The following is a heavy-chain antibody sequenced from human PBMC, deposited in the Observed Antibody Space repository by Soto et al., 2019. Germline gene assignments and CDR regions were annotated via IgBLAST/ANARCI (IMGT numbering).Heavy chain of an antibody. J-gene: IGHJ3*02. D-gene: IGHD2-15*01. CDR1: GYTFTSYG. CDR3: ARDRSLCSGGSCYSSAFDI. Sequence: QVPLVQSGAEVKKPGASVKVSCKASGYTFTSYGISWVRQAPGQGLEWMGWISAYKGNTNYAQKLQGRVTMTTDTSTSTAYMELRSLRSDDTAVYYCARDRSLCSGGSCYSSAFDIWGQGTMVTVSS. CDR2: ISAYKGNT. V-gene: IGHV1-18*01.